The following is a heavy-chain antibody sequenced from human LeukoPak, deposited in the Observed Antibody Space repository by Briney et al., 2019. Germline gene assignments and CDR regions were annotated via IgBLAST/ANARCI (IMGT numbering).Heavy chain of an antibody. CDR3: ARIRVLLAYDSSGYYRDDAFDI. V-gene: IGHV3-21*01. Sequence: GGSLRLSCAASGFTFSSYSMNWVRQAPGKGLEWVSSISSSSSYIYYADSVKGRFTISRDNAKNSLYLQMNSLRAEDTAVYYCARIRVLLAYDSSGYYRDDAFDIWGQGTMVTVSS. CDR2: ISSSSSYI. D-gene: IGHD3-22*01. CDR1: GFTFSSYS. J-gene: IGHJ3*02.